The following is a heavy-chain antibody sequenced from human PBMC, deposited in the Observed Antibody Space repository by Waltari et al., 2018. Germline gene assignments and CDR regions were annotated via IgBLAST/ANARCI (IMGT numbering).Heavy chain of an antibody. J-gene: IGHJ4*02. D-gene: IGHD3-10*01. V-gene: IGHV1-2*02. CDR1: GYTFPGYY. CDR2: INPNSGGT. Sequence: QVQLVQSGAEVKKPGASVKVSCKASGYTFPGYYMHWVRPAPGQGLEWMGWINPNSGGTNYAQKFQGRVTMTRDTSISTAYMELSRLRSDDTAVYYCARGRTARGVIVPGVYWGQGTLVTVSS. CDR3: ARGRTARGVIVPGVY.